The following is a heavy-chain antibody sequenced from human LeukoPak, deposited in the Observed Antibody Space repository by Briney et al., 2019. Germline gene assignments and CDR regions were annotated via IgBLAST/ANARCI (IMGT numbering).Heavy chain of an antibody. J-gene: IGHJ3*02. V-gene: IGHV4-38-2*02. D-gene: IGHD3-22*01. Sequence: SETLSLTCTVSGYSISTGYYWDWIRQPPGKGLEWIGTFYHGGSTYYNPSLKSRVTISVDTSKNQFSLNLTSVTAADTAVYYCARRIITMIRYNAFDIWGQGTMVTVSS. CDR3: ARRIITMIRYNAFDI. CDR1: GYSISTGYY. CDR2: FYHGGST.